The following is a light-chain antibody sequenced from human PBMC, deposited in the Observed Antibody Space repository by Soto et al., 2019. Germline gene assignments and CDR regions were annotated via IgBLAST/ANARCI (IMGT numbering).Light chain of an antibody. J-gene: IGLJ1*01. CDR3: AAWDDRLNGYV. CDR2: SFH. V-gene: IGLV1-44*01. CDR1: SSNIGSNT. Sequence: QSVLTQPPSASGTPGQRVTISCSGSSSNIGSNTVNWYQQLPGAAPKLLMYSFHQRPSGVPDRFSGSKSGTSASLAIRGLQFEDEADYYCAAWDDRLNGYVFGTGTKVTVL.